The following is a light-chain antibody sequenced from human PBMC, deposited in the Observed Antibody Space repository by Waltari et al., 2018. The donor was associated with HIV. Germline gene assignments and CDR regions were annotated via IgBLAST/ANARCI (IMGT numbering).Light chain of an antibody. CDR1: QAVNNNY. CDR2: GAS. Sequence: EIVLTQSPGTLSLSPGERATLSCRATQAVNNNYLAWYQQKPGQAPRLLIYGASSRATGIPDRFSGGGSGTDFTLTISRLEPEDFAVYFCQQYGSSPYTFGGGTRVEIK. CDR3: QQYGSSPYT. V-gene: IGKV3-20*01. J-gene: IGKJ4*01.